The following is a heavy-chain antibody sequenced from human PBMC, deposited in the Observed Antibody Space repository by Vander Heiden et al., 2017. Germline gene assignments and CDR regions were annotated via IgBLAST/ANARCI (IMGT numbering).Heavy chain of an antibody. CDR2: IIPIFGTA. D-gene: IGHD5-18*01. V-gene: IGHV1-69*01. J-gene: IGHJ4*02. CDR1: GGTFTTYP. Sequence: QLQLPQSGAEVKKPPSPVKVSCQPSGGTFTTYPISWVRQAPGQGLEWMGGIIPIFGTATYAQKFQGRVTITADESTSTAYMELSSRRSEDTAVYYCAAHRRGYSYDTFDYWGQGTLVTVSS. CDR3: AAHRRGYSYDTFDY.